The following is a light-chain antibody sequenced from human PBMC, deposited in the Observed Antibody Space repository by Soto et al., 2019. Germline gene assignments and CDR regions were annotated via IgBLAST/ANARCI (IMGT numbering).Light chain of an antibody. V-gene: IGKV1-5*01. CDR1: ESFNTW. J-gene: IGKJ3*01. CDR2: DAS. CDR3: QLSNYY. Sequence: DIPMTQSPSTLSASVGDRVIITCRTSESFNTWVAWYQQKPGRAPKLLVYDASRLASGVRSRFSGSGSGTEFTLTISSLHPDDFANYYCQLSNYYFGPGTRVDIK.